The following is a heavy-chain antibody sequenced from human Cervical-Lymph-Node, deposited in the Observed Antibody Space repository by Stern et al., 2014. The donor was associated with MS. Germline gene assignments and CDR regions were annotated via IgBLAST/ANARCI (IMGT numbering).Heavy chain of an antibody. D-gene: IGHD3-10*01. CDR1: GFTFRDYW. Sequence: EVQLVESGGGLVPPGGSLRLSCVASGFTFRDYWMHWVRQGPGKGLVLVARISRDGTTITHADSVKGRFTISRDNAKNTLYLQMNSLRVEDTAVYYCTKDTYGPEDYWGQGTSVTVSS. J-gene: IGHJ4*02. V-gene: IGHV3-74*03. CDR3: TKDTYGPEDY. CDR2: ISRDGTTI.